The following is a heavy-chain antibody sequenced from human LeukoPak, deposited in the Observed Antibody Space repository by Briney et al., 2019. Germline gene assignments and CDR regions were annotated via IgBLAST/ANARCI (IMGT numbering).Heavy chain of an antibody. J-gene: IGHJ4*02. D-gene: IGHD6-13*01. CDR3: ATPHSSSWSYFDY. CDR1: GYTLTELS. V-gene: IGHV1-24*01. CDR2: FDPEDGET. Sequence: VASVKVSCKVSGYTLTELSMHWVRQAPGKGLEWMGGFDPEDGETIYAQKFQGRVTMTEDTSTDTAYMELSSLRSEDTAVYYCATPHSSSWSYFDYWGQGTLVTVSS.